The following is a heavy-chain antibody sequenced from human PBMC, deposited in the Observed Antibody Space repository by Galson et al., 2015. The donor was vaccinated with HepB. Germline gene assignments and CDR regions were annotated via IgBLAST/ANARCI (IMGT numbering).Heavy chain of an antibody. CDR2: ISAYNGNT. Sequence: QSGAEVKKPGASVKISCKASGYTFTNFVINWVRQAPGQGLEWMGWISAYNGNTNNAQKLQGRVTMTTDTSTSTAYMELRNLRSDDTAVYYCARDLGNGDPSWFDPWGQGTLVTVSS. CDR3: ARDLGNGDPSWFDP. D-gene: IGHD4-17*01. CDR1: GYTFTNFV. V-gene: IGHV1-18*04. J-gene: IGHJ5*02.